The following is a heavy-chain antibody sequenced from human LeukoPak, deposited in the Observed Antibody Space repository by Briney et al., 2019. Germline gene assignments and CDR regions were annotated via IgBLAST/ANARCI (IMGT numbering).Heavy chain of an antibody. CDR1: GFAFSTFA. CDR3: AKGLNNGMDV. V-gene: IGHV3-23*01. D-gene: IGHD2/OR15-2a*01. J-gene: IGHJ6*02. Sequence: GGSLRLSCAASGFAFSTFAMSWVRQAPGEGLEWVSAIGYTGSSTYYADSVKGRFTISRDNSENTLYLQMNSLRAEDTAIYYCAKGLNNGMDVWGQGTTVTVSS. CDR2: IGYTGSST.